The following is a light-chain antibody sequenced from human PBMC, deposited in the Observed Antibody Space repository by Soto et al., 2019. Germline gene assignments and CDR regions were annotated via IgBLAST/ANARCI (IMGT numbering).Light chain of an antibody. CDR3: ASHAGRGTVV. J-gene: IGLJ3*02. CDR2: EDS. Sequence: QSALTQPASVSGSPGQSITISCTGTSSDVGKYNLVSWYQQHPGKAPKLMIYEDSKRPSGVSNRFSGSKSGNTASLTISGLQAEDEADYYCASHAGRGTVVFGGGTKVTVL. V-gene: IGLV2-23*01. CDR1: SSDVGKYNL.